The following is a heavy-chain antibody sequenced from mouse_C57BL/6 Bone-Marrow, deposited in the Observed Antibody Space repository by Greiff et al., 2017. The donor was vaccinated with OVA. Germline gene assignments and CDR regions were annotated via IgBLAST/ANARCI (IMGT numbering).Heavy chain of an antibody. Sequence: VQLQQPGAELVMPGASVKLSCKASGYTFTSYWMHWVKQRPGQGLEWIGEIDPSDSYTNYNQKFKGKSTLTVDKSSSTAYMQLSSLTSEDSAVYYCARDYCYFDVWGTGTTVTVSS. J-gene: IGHJ1*03. CDR2: IDPSDSYT. CDR3: ARDYCYFDV. CDR1: GYTFTSYW. V-gene: IGHV1-69*01.